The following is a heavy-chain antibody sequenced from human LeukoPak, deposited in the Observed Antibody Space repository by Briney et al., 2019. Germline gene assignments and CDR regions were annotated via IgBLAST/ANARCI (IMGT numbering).Heavy chain of an antibody. CDR3: ARSGCSSTSCYVVHYFDY. J-gene: IGHJ4*02. V-gene: IGHV3-7*01. CDR2: IKQDGSEK. D-gene: IGHD2-2*01. Sequence: PGGSLRLSCAASGFTFSSYWMSWVRQAPGKGLEWVANIKQDGSEKYYVDSVKGRFTISRDNAKNSLYLQMNSLRAEDTAVYYCARSGCSSTSCYVVHYFDYWGQGTLVTVSS. CDR1: GFTFSSYW.